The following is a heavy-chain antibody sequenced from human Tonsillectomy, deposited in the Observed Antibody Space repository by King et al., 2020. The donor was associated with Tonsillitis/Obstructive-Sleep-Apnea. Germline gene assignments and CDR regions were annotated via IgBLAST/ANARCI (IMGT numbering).Heavy chain of an antibody. V-gene: IGHV5-51*01. J-gene: IGHJ3*02. Sequence: VQLVQSGAEVKNPGESLKISCKGSGYSFTSHWIAWVGQMPGKGLEWMGIIYPGDSDTSYSPSFQGQVTISADKSISTAYLQWSSLKASDTAMYYCARLKMRATAKAFDIWGQGTMVTVSS. CDR2: IYPGDSDT. CDR3: ARLKMRATAKAFDI. CDR1: GYSFTSHW. D-gene: IGHD2-21*02.